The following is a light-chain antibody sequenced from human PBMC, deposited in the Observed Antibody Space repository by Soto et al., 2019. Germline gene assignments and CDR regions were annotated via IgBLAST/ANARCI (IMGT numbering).Light chain of an antibody. CDR2: AAS. Sequence: DIQMTQSPSSLSASVEDRVIITCRARQSISNHLNWYQQKPGKAHTLLIFAASSLQSGVPSRFSGSRSGPDYTLPISSLRPEDFATYYCQQSYSSPPTFGQGSKVEIK. CDR3: QQSYSSPPT. V-gene: IGKV1-39*01. CDR1: QSISNH. J-gene: IGKJ1*01.